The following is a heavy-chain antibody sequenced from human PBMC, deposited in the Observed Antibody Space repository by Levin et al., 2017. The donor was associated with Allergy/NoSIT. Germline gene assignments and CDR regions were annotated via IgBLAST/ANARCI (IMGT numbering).Heavy chain of an antibody. D-gene: IGHD1-26*01. CDR2: SSGYNGNT. Sequence: GASVKVSCKASGYTFTIYGISWVRQAPGQGLEWMGWSSGYNGNTNYAQKFQGRVTMTTDTSTSTAYMELRSLRSDDAAVYYCARDGASSGMYYVDAFDIWGQGTMVTVSS. CDR3: ARDGASSGMYYVDAFDI. V-gene: IGHV1-18*01. J-gene: IGHJ3*02. CDR1: GYTFTIYG.